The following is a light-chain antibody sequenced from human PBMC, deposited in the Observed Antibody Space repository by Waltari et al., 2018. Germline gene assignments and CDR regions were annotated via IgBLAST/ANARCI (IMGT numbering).Light chain of an antibody. CDR3: LLFYNHLRV. J-gene: IGLJ2*01. V-gene: IGLV7-46*01. CDR2: DTS. Sequence: QAVVTQEPSLTLSPGGTVILTCGSSTVAVTSGHYPYWFQQKPGQAPRTLIYDTSDKHSGTPARFSGFLLGGKAALTLSGAQPEDEADYYCLLFYNHLRVFGGGTKLTVL. CDR1: TVAVTSGHY.